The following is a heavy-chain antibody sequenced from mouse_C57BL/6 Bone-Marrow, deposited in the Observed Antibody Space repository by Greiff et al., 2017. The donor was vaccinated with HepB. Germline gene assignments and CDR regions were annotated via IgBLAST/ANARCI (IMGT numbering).Heavy chain of an antibody. CDR2: INYDGSST. V-gene: IGHV5-16*01. CDR3: PTGGFAY. J-gene: IGHJ3*01. Sequence: EVMLVESEGGLVQPGSSMKLSCTASGFTFSDYYMAWVRQVPEKGLEWVANINYDGSSTYYLDSLKSRFIISRDNAKNILYLQMSSLKSEDTATYYCPTGGFAYWGQGTLVTVSA. D-gene: IGHD4-1*01. CDR1: GFTFSDYY.